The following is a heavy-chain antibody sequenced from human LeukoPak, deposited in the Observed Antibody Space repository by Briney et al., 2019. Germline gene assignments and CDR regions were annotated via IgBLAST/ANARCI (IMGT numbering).Heavy chain of an antibody. CDR3: ARMVRGVITKVNNWFDP. D-gene: IGHD3-10*01. CDR1: GGSISSGGYS. CDR2: TYHSGST. Sequence: SQTLSLTCAVSGGSISSGGYSWSWIRQPPGKGLEWIGYTYHSGSTYYNPSLRSRVTISVDRSKNQFSLKLSSVTAADTAVYYCARMVRGVITKVNNWFDPWGQGTLVTVSS. V-gene: IGHV4-30-2*01. J-gene: IGHJ5*02.